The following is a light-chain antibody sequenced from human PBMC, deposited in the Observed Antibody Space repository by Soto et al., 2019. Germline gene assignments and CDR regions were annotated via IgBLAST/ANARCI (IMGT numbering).Light chain of an antibody. CDR2: EFG. Sequence: QSALTQPPSASGSPGQSVTISCTGTSSDVGGYNFVSWYQHHPGKAPKFMIYEFGKRPSGIPDRFSGSKSDSTASLTVSGLQAEDESDYYCSSYAGGNTWVFGGGTKLTVL. V-gene: IGLV2-8*01. J-gene: IGLJ3*02. CDR1: SSDVGGYNF. CDR3: SSYAGGNTWV.